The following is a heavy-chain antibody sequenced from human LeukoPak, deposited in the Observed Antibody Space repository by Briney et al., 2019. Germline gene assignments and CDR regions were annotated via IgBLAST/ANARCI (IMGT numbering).Heavy chain of an antibody. CDR1: GFTFSSYW. CDR3: ARVNEQWLAPPFDY. J-gene: IGHJ4*02. Sequence: GGSLRLSCAASGFTFSSYWMSWVRQAPGKGLEWVANIKQDGSEKYYVDSVKGRFTISRDNAKNSLYLQMNSLRAEDTAVYYCARVNEQWLAPPFDYWGQGTLVTVSS. V-gene: IGHV3-7*01. D-gene: IGHD6-19*01. CDR2: IKQDGSEK.